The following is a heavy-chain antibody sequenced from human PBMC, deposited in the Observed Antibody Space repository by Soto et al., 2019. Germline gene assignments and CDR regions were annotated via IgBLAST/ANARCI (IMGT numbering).Heavy chain of an antibody. V-gene: IGHV4-39*01. D-gene: IGHD4-4*01. Sequence: PSETLSLTCNASGGCVSSSDSAWGWIRQSPGKGLEWIGTIDYSGTIYYIPSLKSRITISIDTSKNQISLKMTSVTAADTAVYYCARLDGRDSNYVPYYGMDVWGQGTTVTVSS. CDR2: IDYSGTI. J-gene: IGHJ6*02. CDR1: GGCVSSSDSA. CDR3: ARLDGRDSNYVPYYGMDV.